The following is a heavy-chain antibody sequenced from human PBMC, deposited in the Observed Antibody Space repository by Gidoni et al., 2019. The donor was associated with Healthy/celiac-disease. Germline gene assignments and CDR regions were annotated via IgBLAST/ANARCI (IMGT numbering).Heavy chain of an antibody. CDR2: ISGSGGST. Sequence: ELQLLESAGRLVPPGGSLRLSCAASGCTLSSRATSWVRQAPGKGLEWVTAISGSGGSTYYADSVKGRFTISRDNSKNTLYLQMNSLRAEDTAVYYCAKQAGDALYYYYYMDVWGKGTTVTVSS. D-gene: IGHD3-16*01. CDR1: GCTLSSRA. CDR3: AKQAGDALYYYYYMDV. J-gene: IGHJ6*03. V-gene: IGHV3-23*01.